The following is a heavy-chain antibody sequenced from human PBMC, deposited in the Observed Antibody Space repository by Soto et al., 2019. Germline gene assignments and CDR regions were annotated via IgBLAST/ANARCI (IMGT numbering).Heavy chain of an antibody. CDR3: ARGGHVVVVTAALDY. CDR1: GDTFTDYY. V-gene: IGHV1-46*01. CDR2: VNPSGGHT. Sequence: QVQLVQSGAEVKKPGASVKVSCKASGDTFTDYYIHWVRQAPGQGLEWMGTVNPSGGHTTYAQHFLGSVTXTXXXSXXTRYMELTSLTSEDTAVYYCARGGHVVVVTAALDYWGQGTLVTVSS. D-gene: IGHD2-21*02. J-gene: IGHJ4*02.